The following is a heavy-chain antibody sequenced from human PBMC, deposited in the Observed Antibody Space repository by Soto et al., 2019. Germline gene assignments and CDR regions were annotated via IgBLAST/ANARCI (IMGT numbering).Heavy chain of an antibody. D-gene: IGHD7-27*01. CDR2: SRGSDGST. V-gene: IGHV3-23*01. J-gene: IGHJ4*02. CDR1: GFTFITYD. Sequence: EVQLLESGGGSVQPGGSLRLSCAASGFTFITYDMTWVRQAPGKGLEWVSVSRGSDGSTYYADSVKGRFTISRDYSKNTVYLQMNSLRADDTAIYYCVKGNWGDYWAQGTLVTVSS. CDR3: VKGNWGDY.